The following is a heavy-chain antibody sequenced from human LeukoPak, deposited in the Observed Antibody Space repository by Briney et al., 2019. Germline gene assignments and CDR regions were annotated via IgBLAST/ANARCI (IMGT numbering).Heavy chain of an antibody. J-gene: IGHJ4*02. CDR1: GYSFTSYL. CDR3: ARLSTLLDTAKEFES. Sequence: GESLKISCKGSGYSFTSYLIGLVRQIPGKGLEWMGIIYPGDSDTRYSPSFQGQVTISADKSISTADLQWSSLKASDTAMYYCARLSTLLDTAKEFESWGEGTLVTVSS. CDR2: IYPGDSDT. D-gene: IGHD5-18*01. V-gene: IGHV5-51*01.